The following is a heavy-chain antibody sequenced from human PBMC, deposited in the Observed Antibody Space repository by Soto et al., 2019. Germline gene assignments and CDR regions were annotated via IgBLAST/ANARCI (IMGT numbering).Heavy chain of an antibody. V-gene: IGHV3-23*01. CDR1: GFTFSSYA. D-gene: IGHD3-22*01. CDR3: AKDRGYYYDSSGYNHWPPGGMDV. J-gene: IGHJ6*02. Sequence: GGSLRLSCAASGFTFSSYAMSWVRQAPGKGLEWVSAISGSGGSTYYADSVKGRFTISRDNSKNTLYLQMNSLRAEDTAVYYCAKDRGYYYDSSGYNHWPPGGMDVWGQGTTVTVSS. CDR2: ISGSGGST.